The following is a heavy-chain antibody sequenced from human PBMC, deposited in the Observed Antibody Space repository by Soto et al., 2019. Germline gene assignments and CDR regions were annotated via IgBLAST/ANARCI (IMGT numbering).Heavy chain of an antibody. Sequence: QVQLVQSGAEVKKPGASVKVSCKASGYTFTSFGISWVRQAPGQGLEWMGWISAYNGNTNYAKKLQGRVTMTTDTSQSTAYVELRSLRSDGKAVYYCAREAAAGTLDYWCQGTLVTVSS. CDR1: GYTFTSFG. J-gene: IGHJ4*02. CDR2: ISAYNGNT. CDR3: AREAAAGTLDY. V-gene: IGHV1-18*01. D-gene: IGHD6-13*01.